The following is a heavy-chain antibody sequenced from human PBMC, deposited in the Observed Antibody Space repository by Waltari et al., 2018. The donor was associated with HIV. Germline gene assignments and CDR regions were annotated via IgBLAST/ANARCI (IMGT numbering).Heavy chain of an antibody. D-gene: IGHD2-8*02. CDR1: AGSISSSCFY. V-gene: IGHV4-39*07. Sequence: QLQLQESGAALVQPSEPVSLTCTVYAGSISSSCFYCAWLRQPPGKGLEWIGSIYYSGSTYYNPSLKSRVTISVDTAKNQFSLKLSSVTAADTAVYYCARDPVVWPQFDYWGQGTLVTVSS. CDR3: ARDPVVWPQFDY. CDR2: IYYSGST. J-gene: IGHJ4*02.